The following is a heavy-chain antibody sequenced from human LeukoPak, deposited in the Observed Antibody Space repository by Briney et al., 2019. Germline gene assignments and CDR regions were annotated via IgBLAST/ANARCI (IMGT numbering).Heavy chain of an antibody. V-gene: IGHV4-59*01. CDR2: IYYSGSA. CDR3: ARDLGQVGVVTLGASDI. J-gene: IGHJ3*02. CDR1: GGSISGYY. Sequence: SETLSLTCTVSGGSISGYYWNWIRQPPGKGLEWIGFIYYSGSANYNPSLKSRVTISVDTSRNHLSLELNSVTAADTAVYYCARDLGQVGVVTLGASDIWGQGTMVTVSS. D-gene: IGHD3-3*01.